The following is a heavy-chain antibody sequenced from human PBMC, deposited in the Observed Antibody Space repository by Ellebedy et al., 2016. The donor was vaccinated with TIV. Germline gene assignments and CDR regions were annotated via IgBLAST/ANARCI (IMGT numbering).Heavy chain of an antibody. Sequence: GESLKISCAASGFSFSSYIMNWVRQAPGKAPAWVSSISSDSSDLSYADSGKGRFTISRDTAKNSLYLQMYSLRDEDTAVYFCARDGVSSSSKMVYWGQGTLVTVSS. CDR3: ARDGVSSSSKMVY. D-gene: IGHD6-6*01. J-gene: IGHJ4*02. CDR2: ISSDSSDL. V-gene: IGHV3-21*01. CDR1: GFSFSSYI.